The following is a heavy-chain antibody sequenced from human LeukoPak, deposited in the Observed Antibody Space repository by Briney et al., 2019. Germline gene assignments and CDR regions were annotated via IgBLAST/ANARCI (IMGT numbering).Heavy chain of an antibody. CDR3: ARGITYYDILTGYYEGYYFDY. Sequence: SETLSLTCAVSGGSISSGGYSWSWIRQPPGKGLEWIGYTYHSGSTYYNPSLKSRVTISVDRSKNQFSLKLSSVTAADTAVYYCARGITYYDILTGYYEGYYFDYWGQGTLVTVSS. J-gene: IGHJ4*02. CDR1: GGSISSGGYS. CDR2: TYHSGST. D-gene: IGHD3-9*01. V-gene: IGHV4-30-2*01.